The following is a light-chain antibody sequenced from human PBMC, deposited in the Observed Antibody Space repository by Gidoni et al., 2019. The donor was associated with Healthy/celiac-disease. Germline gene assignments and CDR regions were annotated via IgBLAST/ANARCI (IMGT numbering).Light chain of an antibody. CDR3: QQYNNWPRT. CDR2: GAS. J-gene: IGKJ1*01. V-gene: IGKV3-15*01. Sequence: EIVMTKSPATLSVSPGERATLACRDSQSVSSNLAWYHQKPGQAPRLLIYGASTRSTGIPARFSGSGSGTEFTLTISSLQSEDFAVYYCQQYNNWPRTFGQGTKVEIK. CDR1: QSVSSN.